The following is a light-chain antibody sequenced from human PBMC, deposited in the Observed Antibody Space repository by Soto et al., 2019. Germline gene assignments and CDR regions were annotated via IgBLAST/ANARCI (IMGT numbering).Light chain of an antibody. CDR3: CSYAGSSTSLYV. Sequence: QSALTEPASVSGSPGQSITISCTGTSSDVGSYNLVSWYQQHPGKAPKLMIYEGSKRPSGVSNRFSGSKSGNTASLTISGLQAEDAADYYCCSYAGSSTSLYVFGTGTKVTV. J-gene: IGLJ1*01. CDR2: EGS. V-gene: IGLV2-23*01. CDR1: SSDVGSYNL.